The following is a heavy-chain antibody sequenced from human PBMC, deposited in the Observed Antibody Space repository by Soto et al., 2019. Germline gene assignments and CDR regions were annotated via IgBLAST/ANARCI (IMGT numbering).Heavy chain of an antibody. V-gene: IGHV4-34*01. CDR3: ARLEGLATISYYFDF. Sequence: PSETLSLTCTVYGGYFRGYYWSWIRQPPGKGLEWIGEINHSGSTNYNPSLQTRVTISLDKSKSQFSLKLNSVTAADSAVYFCARLEGLATISYYFDFWGPGALVTVSS. CDR1: GGYFRGYY. CDR2: INHSGST. J-gene: IGHJ4*02. D-gene: IGHD5-12*01.